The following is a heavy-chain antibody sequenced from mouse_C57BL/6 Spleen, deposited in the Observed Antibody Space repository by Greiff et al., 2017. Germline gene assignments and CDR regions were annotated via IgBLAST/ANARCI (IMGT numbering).Heavy chain of an antibody. CDR2: INPGRGGT. CDR3: ARRRDYADY. D-gene: IGHD2-4*01. Sequence: VQLQQSGAELVRPGTSVKVSCKASGYAFTHYLIEWVKQRPGQGLEWIGVINPGRGGTNYNEKFKGKATRTADKSSSPAYMQLSSLTSEDSAVCVSARRRDYADYWGQGTTLTVSS. V-gene: IGHV1-54*01. J-gene: IGHJ2*01. CDR1: GYAFTHYL.